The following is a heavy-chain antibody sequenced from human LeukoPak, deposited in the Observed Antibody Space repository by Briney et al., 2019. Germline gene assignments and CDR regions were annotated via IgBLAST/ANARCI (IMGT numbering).Heavy chain of an antibody. CDR2: INHSGST. CDR3: ARGARNGDSFGYYFDY. CDR1: GGSFSGYY. J-gene: IGHJ4*02. Sequence: SETLSLTCAVYGGSFSGYYWSWIRQPPGKGLEWIGEINHSGSTNYNPSLKGRVTISVDTSKNQFSLKLSSVTAADTAVYYCARGARNGDSFGYYFDYWGQGTLVTVSS. D-gene: IGHD4-17*01. V-gene: IGHV4-34*01.